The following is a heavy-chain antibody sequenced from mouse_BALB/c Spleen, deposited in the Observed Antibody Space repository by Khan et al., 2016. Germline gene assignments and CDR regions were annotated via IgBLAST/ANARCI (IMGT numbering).Heavy chain of an antibody. J-gene: IGHJ2*01. CDR3: ARVWTRYYGTD. CDR1: GYTFTNYG. Sequence: QIQLVQSGPELKKPGETVKISCKASGYTFTNYGMNWVKQAPGKGLKWMGWINTYTGEPTYADDFKGRFAFSLETSASTAYLQINNLKNEDTATYFCARVWTRYYGTDWSQGTTLTVSS. D-gene: IGHD1-2*01. V-gene: IGHV9-3-1*01. CDR2: INTYTGEP.